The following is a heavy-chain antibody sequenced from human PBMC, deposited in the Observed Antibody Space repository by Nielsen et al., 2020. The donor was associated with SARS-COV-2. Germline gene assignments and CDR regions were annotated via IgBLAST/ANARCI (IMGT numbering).Heavy chain of an antibody. CDR3: AKASEAPVTMIVVVIAFDI. CDR1: GFTFSSYA. CDR2: IGGSGGST. Sequence: GGSLRLSCAASGFTFSSYAMSWVRQAPGKGLEWVSAIGGSGGSTYYADSVKGRFTISRDNSKNTLYLQMNSLRAEDTAVYYCAKASEAPVTMIVVVIAFDIWGQGTMVTVSS. J-gene: IGHJ3*02. V-gene: IGHV3-23*01. D-gene: IGHD3-22*01.